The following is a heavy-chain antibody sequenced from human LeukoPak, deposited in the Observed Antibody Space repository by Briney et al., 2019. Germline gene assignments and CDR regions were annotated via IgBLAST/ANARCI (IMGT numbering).Heavy chain of an antibody. D-gene: IGHD4-17*01. Sequence: SETLSLTCAVSGGSISSGGYSWSWIRQPPGKGLEGIRSIYHSGRTYYNPSLKSRVTISVDRSKNQFSLKLSSVAAADTAVYYCARDLATVTTNWYFDLWGRGTLVTVSS. CDR2: IYHSGRT. CDR3: ARDLATVTTNWYFDL. CDR1: GGSISSGGYS. V-gene: IGHV4-30-2*01. J-gene: IGHJ2*01.